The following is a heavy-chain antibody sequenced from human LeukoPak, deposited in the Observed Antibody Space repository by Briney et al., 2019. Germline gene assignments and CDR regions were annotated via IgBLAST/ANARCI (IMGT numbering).Heavy chain of an antibody. V-gene: IGHV3-21*01. D-gene: IGHD3-16*02. CDR3: AKESIVYYYYYMDV. CDR1: GFTFSSYS. J-gene: IGHJ6*03. Sequence: GGSLRLSCAASGFTFSSYSMNWVRQAPGKGPEWVSSISSRSSYIYYADSVKGRFTISRDNSKNTLYVQMNSLRPEDTAVYYCAKESIVYYYYYMDVWGKGTTVTVSS. CDR2: ISSRSSYI.